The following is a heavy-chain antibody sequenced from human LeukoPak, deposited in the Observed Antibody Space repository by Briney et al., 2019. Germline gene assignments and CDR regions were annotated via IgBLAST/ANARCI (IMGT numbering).Heavy chain of an antibody. CDR1: GFTFSSYN. J-gene: IGHJ6*04. Sequence: GGSLRLSCAASGFTFSSYNMNWVRQAPGKGLEWVSSITSDSRYMYYADSVKGRFTISRDNAKNSLYLQMNSLRAEDTAVYYCAELGITMIGGVWGKGTTVTISS. V-gene: IGHV3-21*01. CDR3: AELGITMIGGV. D-gene: IGHD3-10*02. CDR2: ITSDSRYM.